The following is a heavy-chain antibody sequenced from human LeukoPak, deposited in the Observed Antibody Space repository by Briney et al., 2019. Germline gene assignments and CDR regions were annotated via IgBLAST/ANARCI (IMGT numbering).Heavy chain of an antibody. Sequence: GGSLRLSCAASGFTVRSNYMRWVRQAPGKGVEWVSIIYSGGSTYYSDSVKGRFTISRDNSKNTLYLQMNSLRDEDTAMYYCARVRYIYGYASDIWGQGTMVTVSS. V-gene: IGHV3-53*01. CDR1: GFTVRSNY. CDR2: IYSGGST. D-gene: IGHD5-18*01. CDR3: ARVRYIYGYASDI. J-gene: IGHJ3*02.